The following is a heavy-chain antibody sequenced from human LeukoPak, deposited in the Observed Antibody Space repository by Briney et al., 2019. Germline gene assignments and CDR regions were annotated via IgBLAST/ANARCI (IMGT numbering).Heavy chain of an antibody. J-gene: IGHJ5*02. Sequence: SETLSLTCAVYGGSFSGYYWSWIRQPPGKGLEWIGEINHSGSTNYNPSLKSRVTISVDTSKNQFSLKPSSVTAADTAVYYCASVSSGDYANNWFDPWGQGTLVTVSS. D-gene: IGHD4-17*01. V-gene: IGHV4-34*01. CDR2: INHSGST. CDR3: ASVSSGDYANNWFDP. CDR1: GGSFSGYY.